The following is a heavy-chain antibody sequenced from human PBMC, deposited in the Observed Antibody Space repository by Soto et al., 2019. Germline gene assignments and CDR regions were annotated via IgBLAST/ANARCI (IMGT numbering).Heavy chain of an antibody. Sequence: SETMSLTWSVAGGSIGSISYYWGWIRKPPGKGLEWIGSIYYSGSTYYNPSLKSRVTISVDTSKNQLSLKLSSVTAADTAVYYCARLRYSSGWYHRDYYYYVMDVWGQGTTVIVSS. CDR3: ARLRYSSGWYHRDYYYYVMDV. CDR1: GGSIGSISYY. CDR2: IYYSGST. D-gene: IGHD6-19*01. V-gene: IGHV4-39*01. J-gene: IGHJ6*02.